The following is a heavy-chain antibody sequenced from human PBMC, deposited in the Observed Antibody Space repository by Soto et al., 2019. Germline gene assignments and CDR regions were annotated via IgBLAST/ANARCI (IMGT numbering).Heavy chain of an antibody. CDR1: GFTFTSSA. CDR2: IGVGSGNR. D-gene: IGHD3-10*01. CDR3: ARGSYGAGSDH. V-gene: IGHV1-58*01. Sequence: SVKVSCKASGFTFTSSAVQWVRQARGQRLEWIGWIGVGSGNRHYAQKFQERVTISIDGSKNQFYLELASVTAADTAVYYCARGSYGAGSDHWGQGILVTVSS. J-gene: IGHJ4*02.